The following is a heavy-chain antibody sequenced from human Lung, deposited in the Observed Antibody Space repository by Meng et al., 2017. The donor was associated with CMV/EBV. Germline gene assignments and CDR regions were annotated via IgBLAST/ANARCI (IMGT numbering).Heavy chain of an antibody. CDR1: GYSFTSYW. CDR2: IYPGDSDT. CDR3: ARGYWYFDL. V-gene: IGHV5-51*01. Sequence: EVQPVLSGAEVKKAGGALKISCKGSGYSFTSYWIGWVRQMPGKGLEWMGIIYPGDSDTTYSPSFQGHVTISADKSISTAYLQWISLKASDTAMYYCARGYWYFDLWGRGTLVTVSS. J-gene: IGHJ2*01.